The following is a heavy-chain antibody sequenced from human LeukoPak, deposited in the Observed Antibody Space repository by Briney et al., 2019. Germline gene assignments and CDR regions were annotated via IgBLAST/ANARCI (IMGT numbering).Heavy chain of an antibody. J-gene: IGHJ4*02. V-gene: IGHV3-64D*06. D-gene: IGHD3-10*01. Sequence: PGRSLRLSCSVSGFTFIRYAMHWVRQAPGKGPEYVSAISSNGGSTYYADSVKGKFTISRDNSRNTLHLQMSSLRVEDTAVYYCVKDSSSGSYFDYWGQGTLVTVSS. CDR1: GFTFIRYA. CDR2: ISSNGGST. CDR3: VKDSSSGSYFDY.